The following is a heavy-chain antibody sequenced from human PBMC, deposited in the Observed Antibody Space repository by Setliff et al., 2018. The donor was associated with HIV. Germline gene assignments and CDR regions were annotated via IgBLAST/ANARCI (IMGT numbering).Heavy chain of an antibody. CDR3: AKSSDWPPYYFDH. Sequence: SVKVSCKASGATFKTYAMSWVRQTPGQGLEWLGGITPFHGTVNYAPKFRGRVSITTDKLLTIAYLDLNSLRAEDTALYYCAKSSDWPPYYFDHWGQGTLVTVSS. CDR2: ITPFHGTV. D-gene: IGHD6-19*01. CDR1: GATFKTYA. V-gene: IGHV1-69*10. J-gene: IGHJ4*02.